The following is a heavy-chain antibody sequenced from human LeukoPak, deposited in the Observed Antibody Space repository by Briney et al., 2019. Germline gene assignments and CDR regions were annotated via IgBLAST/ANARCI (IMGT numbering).Heavy chain of an antibody. CDR3: ARDCGGGFGELDY. CDR1: GYTFTGYY. V-gene: IGHV1-2*02. CDR2: INPNSGGT. Sequence: ASVKVSCKASGYTFTGYYMHWVRQAPGQGLEWMGWINPNSGGTNYAQKFQGRVTMTRDTSISTAYMELSRLRSDDTAVYYCARDCGGGFGELDYWGQGTLVTVSS. D-gene: IGHD3-10*01. J-gene: IGHJ4*02.